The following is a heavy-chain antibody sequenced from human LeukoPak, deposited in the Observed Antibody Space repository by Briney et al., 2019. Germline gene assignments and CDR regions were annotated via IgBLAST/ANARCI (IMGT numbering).Heavy chain of an antibody. CDR3: ARDWHSGYDHYYYGMDV. CDR1: GYTFTSYY. CDR2: INPSGGST. Sequence: GASVKVSCKASGYTFTSYYMHWVRQAPGQGLEWMGIINPSGGSTSYAQKFQGRVTMTTDTSTSTAYMELRSLRSDDTAVYYCARDWHSGYDHYYYGMDVWGQGTTVTVSS. J-gene: IGHJ6*02. D-gene: IGHD5-12*01. V-gene: IGHV1-46*01.